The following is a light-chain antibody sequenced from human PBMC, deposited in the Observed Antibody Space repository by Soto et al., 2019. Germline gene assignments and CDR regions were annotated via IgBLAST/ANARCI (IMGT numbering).Light chain of an antibody. V-gene: IGKV2-24*01. Sequence: IVLTQTPLSSAVTLGQPASFSCGSSESLVHSDGTPYLGWLHLRPGQPPRLLIYQISRRPPGVPDRFSGSGAGTNFTLKISRVEPEDVGIFYCMQASQLRTFGQGTKVEIK. CDR2: QIS. CDR1: ESLVHSDGTPY. CDR3: MQASQLRT. J-gene: IGKJ1*01.